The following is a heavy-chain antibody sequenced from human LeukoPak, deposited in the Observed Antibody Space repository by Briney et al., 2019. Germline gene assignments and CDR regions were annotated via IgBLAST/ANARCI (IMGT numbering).Heavy chain of an antibody. V-gene: IGHV4-59*01. CDR2: IYYSGST. D-gene: IGHD2-2*01. CDR3: ARDALVVVPAASHYYYYGMDV. Sequence: SETLSLTCTVSGGSISSYYWSWIRKPPGKGLKWIGYIYYSGSTNYNPSLKSRVTISVDTSKNQFSLKLSSVTAADTAVYYCARDALVVVPAASHYYYYGMDVWGKGTTVTVSS. CDR1: GGSISSYY. J-gene: IGHJ6*04.